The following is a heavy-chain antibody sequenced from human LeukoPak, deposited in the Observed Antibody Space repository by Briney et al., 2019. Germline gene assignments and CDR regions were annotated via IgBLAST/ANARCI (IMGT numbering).Heavy chain of an antibody. Sequence: GGSLRLSCAASGFTFSSYWMSWVRQAPGKGLEWVANIKQDGSEKYYVDSVKGRFTISRDNAKNSLYLQMNSLRAEDTAVYYCARDKSDILWWEKNFDYRGQGTLVTVSS. D-gene: IGHD2-21*01. CDR2: IKQDGSEK. J-gene: IGHJ4*02. CDR3: ARDKSDILWWEKNFDY. V-gene: IGHV3-7*03. CDR1: GFTFSSYW.